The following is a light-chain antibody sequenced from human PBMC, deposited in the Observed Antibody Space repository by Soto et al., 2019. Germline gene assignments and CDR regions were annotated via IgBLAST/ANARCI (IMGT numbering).Light chain of an antibody. CDR1: SGHSTYA. CDR3: QTGGTGVV. CDR2: INSDGSH. J-gene: IGLJ2*01. Sequence: QLVLTQSPSASASLGASVKLTCTLSSGHSTYAISWHQQQPEKGPRYLMKINSDGSHSKGGGIPDRFSGSSSGAERYLTISSLQTEDEADYYCQTGGTGVVFGGGTKVTVL. V-gene: IGLV4-69*01.